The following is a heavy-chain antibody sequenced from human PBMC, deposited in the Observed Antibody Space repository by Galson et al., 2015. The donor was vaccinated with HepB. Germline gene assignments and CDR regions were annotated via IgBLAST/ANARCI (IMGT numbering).Heavy chain of an antibody. CDR3: ARAKRSGVSFHSDK. J-gene: IGHJ4*01. CDR2: IADDASSQ. D-gene: IGHD3-3*01. V-gene: IGHV3-30*09. CDR1: GFTFSNYA. Sequence: SLRLSCAVSGFTFSNYAMHWARQAPGKGLEWVAVIADDASSQYFSDSVRGRFAIYRDNSKSTLFLHMDSLRPEDTAVYFCARAKRSGVSFHSDKWGRGALVSV.